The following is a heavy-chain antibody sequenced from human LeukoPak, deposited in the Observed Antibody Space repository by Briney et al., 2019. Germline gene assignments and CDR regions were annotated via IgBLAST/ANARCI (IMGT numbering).Heavy chain of an antibody. CDR3: AKAFFSGSGGNHKHFDS. J-gene: IGHJ4*02. D-gene: IGHD3-10*01. CDR2: ISGSGGGT. Sequence: PGGSLRLSCAASGFTFSSYAMSWVRQAPEKGLEWVSTISGSGGGTYYADSVKGRFTISRDDSKSTLFLQMNSLRAEDTAVYYCAKAFFSGSGGNHKHFDSWGQGTLVTVSS. CDR1: GFTFSSYA. V-gene: IGHV3-23*01.